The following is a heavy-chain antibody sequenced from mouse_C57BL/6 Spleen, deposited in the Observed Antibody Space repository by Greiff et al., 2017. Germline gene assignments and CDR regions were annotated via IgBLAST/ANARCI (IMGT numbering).Heavy chain of an antibody. CDR1: GFTFSSYA. V-gene: IGHV5-9-1*02. CDR3: TRDGYDYDEFAY. Sequence: EVQRVESGEGLVKPGGSLKLSCAASGFTFSSYAMSWVRQTPERRLEWVAYISSGGDYIYYADTVKGRFTISRDNARNTLYLQMSSLKSEDTAMYYCTRDGYDYDEFAYWGQGTLVTVSA. J-gene: IGHJ3*01. D-gene: IGHD2-4*01. CDR2: ISSGGDYI.